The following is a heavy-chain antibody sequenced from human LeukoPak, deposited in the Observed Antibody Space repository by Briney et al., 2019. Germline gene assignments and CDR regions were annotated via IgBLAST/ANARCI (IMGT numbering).Heavy chain of an antibody. CDR3: ARQGYSGHSQGAADY. CDR2: ISAYNGNT. D-gene: IGHD4-23*01. Sequence: ASARVSCKASGYTFSIYGFSWVRQAPGQGLEWMGWISAYNGNTNYAQKFQGRVTMTTDTSTSTAHMELRGLRSDDTAVYYCARQGYSGHSQGAADYWGQGTLVTVSS. V-gene: IGHV1-18*01. J-gene: IGHJ4*02. CDR1: GYTFSIYG.